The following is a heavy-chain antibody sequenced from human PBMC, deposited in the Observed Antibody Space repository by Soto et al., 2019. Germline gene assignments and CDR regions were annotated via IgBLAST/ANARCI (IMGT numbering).Heavy chain of an antibody. CDR1: GGSISSGDCY. CDR2: IDLTGRT. V-gene: IGHV4-30-4*08. J-gene: IGHJ6*02. CDR3: AMFSSLDKDYVVDV. Sequence: QVQLQESGPGLVTPSQTLSLTCTVSGGSISSGDCYWSWIRQPPGKGLEWIGSIDLTGRTYYNPSPKSRLAVSVDPSKNQFSLTLSSVTAADTAVYFCAMFSSLDKDYVVDVWGQGTMVTVS. D-gene: IGHD6-19*01.